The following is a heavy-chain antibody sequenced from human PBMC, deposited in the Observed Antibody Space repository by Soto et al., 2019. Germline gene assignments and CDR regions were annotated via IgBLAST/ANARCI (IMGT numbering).Heavy chain of an antibody. CDR2: ISAYNGNT. CDR3: ATGRLQGYGSSTGCEPVSGDYYYCSGMDG. CDR1: GYPFTSYG. Sequence: DSVQVSCTASGYPFTSYGISWVRQAPGQGLAWMGWISAYNGNTNYAQKLQGRVTMTTDTSTSTAYMELRSLRSDDTAVYYCATGRLQGYGSSTGCEPVSGDYYYCSGMDGWGQGTTVTVAS. V-gene: IGHV1-18*04. D-gene: IGHD2-2*01. J-gene: IGHJ6*02.